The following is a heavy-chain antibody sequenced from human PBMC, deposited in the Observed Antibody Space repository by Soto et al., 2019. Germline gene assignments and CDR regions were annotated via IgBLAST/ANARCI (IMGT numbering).Heavy chain of an antibody. CDR1: GGSFSGYY. CDR3: AKGGGSLWS. Sequence: QVQLQQWGAGLLKPSETLSLTCAVYGGSFSGYYWSWIRQPPGKGLEWIGESYHSGSTNYNPSLKGRVPISVDTSTVQFSLKLSSVTAADTAVYYCAKGGGSLWSWGQGTLVTVSS. V-gene: IGHV4-34*01. CDR2: SYHSGST. D-gene: IGHD3-10*01. J-gene: IGHJ5*02.